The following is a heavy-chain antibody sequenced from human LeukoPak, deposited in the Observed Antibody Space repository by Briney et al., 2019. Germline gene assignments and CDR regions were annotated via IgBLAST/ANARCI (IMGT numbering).Heavy chain of an antibody. D-gene: IGHD3-10*01. CDR1: GGSFSGYY. CDR2: INHSGST. J-gene: IGHJ4*02. CDR3: ARVGYYYGSGSYYFDY. V-gene: IGHV4-34*01. Sequence: SENLSLNCAVYGGSFSGYYWSWIRQPPGKGLEWIGEINHSGSTNYNPSLKSRVTISVDTSKNQFSLKLSSVTAADTAVYYCARVGYYYGSGSYYFDYWGQGTLVTVSS.